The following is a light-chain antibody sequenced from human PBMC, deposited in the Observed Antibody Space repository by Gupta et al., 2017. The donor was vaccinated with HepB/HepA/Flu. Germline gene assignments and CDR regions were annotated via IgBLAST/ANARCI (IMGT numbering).Light chain of an antibody. CDR1: SGSVSTSYY. V-gene: IGLV8-61*01. J-gene: IGLJ3*02. CDR2: STN. Sequence: GTVPLTCGLSSGSVSTSYYPSWYQQTPGQAPRTLIYSTNTRSSGVPDRFSGSILGNKAALTITGAQADDESDYYCVLYMGSGMWVFGGGTKLT. CDR3: VLYMGSGMWV.